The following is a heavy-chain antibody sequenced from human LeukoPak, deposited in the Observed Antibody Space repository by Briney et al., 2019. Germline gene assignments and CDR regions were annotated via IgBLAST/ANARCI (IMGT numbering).Heavy chain of an antibody. CDR3: ARGPGDTAMVLNLYYFDY. CDR1: GDSINGGGYY. CDR2: IYYSGST. V-gene: IGHV4-31*03. Sequence: SETLSLTCTVSGDSINGGGYYWSWIRQHPGKGLEWIGYIYYSGSTYYNPSLKSRVTISVDTSKNQFSLKLSSVTAADTAVYYCARGPGDTAMVLNLYYFDYWGQGTLVTVSS. J-gene: IGHJ4*02. D-gene: IGHD5-18*01.